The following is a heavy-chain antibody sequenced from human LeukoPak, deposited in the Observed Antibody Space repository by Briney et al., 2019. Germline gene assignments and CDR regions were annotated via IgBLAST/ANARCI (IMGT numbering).Heavy chain of an antibody. D-gene: IGHD6-19*01. CDR2: FDPEDGET. CDR3: ATWGSGWYRGDYFDY. J-gene: IGHJ4*02. V-gene: IGHV1-24*01. Sequence: ASVKVSCKVSGYTLTELSMHWARQAPGKGLEWMGGFDPEDGETIYAQKFQGRVTMTEDTSTDTAYMELSSLRSEDTAVYYCATWGSGWYRGDYFDYWGQGTLVTVSS. CDR1: GYTLTELS.